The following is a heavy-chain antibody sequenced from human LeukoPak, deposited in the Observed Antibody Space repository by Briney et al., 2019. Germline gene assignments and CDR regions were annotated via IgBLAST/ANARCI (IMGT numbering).Heavy chain of an antibody. CDR2: IYHSGST. Sequence: SQTLSLTCAVSGGSISSGGYSWSWIRQPPGKGLEWIGYIYHSGSTYYNPSLKGRVTISVDRSKNQFSLKLSSVTAADTAVYYCASRTGATYYFDYWGQGTLVTVSS. CDR1: GGSISSGGYS. D-gene: IGHD7-27*01. J-gene: IGHJ4*02. V-gene: IGHV4-30-2*01. CDR3: ASRTGATYYFDY.